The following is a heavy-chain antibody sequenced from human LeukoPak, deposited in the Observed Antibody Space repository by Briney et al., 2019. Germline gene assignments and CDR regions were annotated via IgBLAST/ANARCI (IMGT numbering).Heavy chain of an antibody. J-gene: IGHJ4*02. D-gene: IGHD4-17*01. V-gene: IGHV2-5*02. CDR3: ARATTVTPLDY. CDR1: GFSLTPSGVG. CDR2: IYWDDDE. Sequence: SGPTLVNPTETLTLTCSFSGFSLTPSGVGVGWIRQPPGKALEWLALIYWDDDERYSPSLKSRLTISKDTSKNQVVLTVTNMDPVDTATYFCARATTVTPLDYWGQGTLVTVSS.